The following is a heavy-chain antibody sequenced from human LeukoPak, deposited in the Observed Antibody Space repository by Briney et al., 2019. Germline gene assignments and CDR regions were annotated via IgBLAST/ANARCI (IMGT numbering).Heavy chain of an antibody. Sequence: ASVKVSCKTSGYTFSIYGISWVRQAPGQGLEWMGWISAYNGNAVYEQNLQGRSTMTTDTSTSTAYMELRSLRSDDTAVYYCARQADFGALLSPDHWGQGTLVTVST. D-gene: IGHD3-10*01. V-gene: IGHV1-18*01. CDR2: ISAYNGNA. CDR1: GYTFSIYG. CDR3: ARQADFGALLSPDH. J-gene: IGHJ4*02.